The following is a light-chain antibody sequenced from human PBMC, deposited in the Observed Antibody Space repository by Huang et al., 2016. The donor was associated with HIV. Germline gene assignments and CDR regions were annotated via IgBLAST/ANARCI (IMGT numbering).Light chain of an antibody. Sequence: EIVMTQSHGTLSLSPGERATLPCRPSQGVSSNLAWYQHKPGQAPRLLIYGASTRATGGPARFSGNGSGTEFTLTISSLQSDDFVVYYCQQYQDWPRTFGQGTKVEIK. V-gene: IGKV3-15*01. CDR3: QQYQDWPRT. J-gene: IGKJ1*01. CDR1: QGVSSN. CDR2: GAS.